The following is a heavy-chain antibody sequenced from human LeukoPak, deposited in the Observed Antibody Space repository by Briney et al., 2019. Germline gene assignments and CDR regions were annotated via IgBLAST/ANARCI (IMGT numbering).Heavy chain of an antibody. CDR3: ARGVYHFDY. J-gene: IGHJ4*02. CDR2: MKEDGGEI. D-gene: IGHD2/OR15-2a*01. CDR1: GFTFSTYW. Sequence: QPGVSLRLSCAASGFTFSTYWMTWVRQAPGRGLEWVAYMKEDGGEIYYLDSVKGRFTISRDNAKNSLYLQMNSLRAEDTAVYYCARGVYHFDYWGQGTLVTVSS. V-gene: IGHV3-7*01.